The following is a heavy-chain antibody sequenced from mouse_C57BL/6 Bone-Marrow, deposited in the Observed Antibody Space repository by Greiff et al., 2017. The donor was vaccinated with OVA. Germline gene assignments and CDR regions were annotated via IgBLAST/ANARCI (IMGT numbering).Heavy chain of an antibody. CDR1: GYTFTSYG. V-gene: IGHV1-81*01. J-gene: IGHJ4*01. CDR2: IYPRSGNT. D-gene: IGHD2-12*01. CDR3: ARPHYYSGGLGAMDY. Sequence: VQVVESGAELARPGASVKLSCKASGYTFTSYGISWVKQRTGQGLEWIGEIYPRSGNTYYNEKFKGKATLTADKSSSTAYMELRSLTSEDSAVYFCARPHYYSGGLGAMDYWGQGTSVTVSS.